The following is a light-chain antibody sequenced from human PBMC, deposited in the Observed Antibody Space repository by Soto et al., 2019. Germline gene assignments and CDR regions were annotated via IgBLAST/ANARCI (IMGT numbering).Light chain of an antibody. CDR2: DAS. CDR3: QQYGSSPKT. V-gene: IGKV1-5*01. Sequence: DIQMTQSPSILSASVGDRVTITCRASRSVSSWLAWYQQKPGKAPKPLIYDASNLQGGVPSRFSGSGAGTDFTLTISRLEPEDFAVYYCQQYGSSPKTFGQGTKV. CDR1: RSVSSW. J-gene: IGKJ1*01.